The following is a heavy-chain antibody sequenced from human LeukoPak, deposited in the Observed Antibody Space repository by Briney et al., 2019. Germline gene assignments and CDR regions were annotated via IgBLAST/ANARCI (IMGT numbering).Heavy chain of an antibody. V-gene: IGHV3-23*01. J-gene: IGHJ4*02. Sequence: GGSLRLSCAASRFTLSSYAMSWVRQAPGKGLEWVSAISSSGGSTYYADSVKGRFSISRDNSKNTLYLQMNSLRAEDTAVYNVGKFSLTRSNDYGGQGPLAT. D-gene: IGHD1-1*01. CDR1: RFTLSSYA. CDR2: ISSSGGST. CDR3: GKFSLTRSNDY.